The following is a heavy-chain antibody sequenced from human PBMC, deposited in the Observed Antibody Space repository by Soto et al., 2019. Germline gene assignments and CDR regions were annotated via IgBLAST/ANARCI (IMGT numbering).Heavy chain of an antibody. D-gene: IGHD6-13*01. CDR1: GFTFSSYA. Sequence: GGSLRLSCAASGFTFSSYAMSWVRQAPGKGLEWVSAISGSGGSTYYADSVKGRFTISRDNSKNTLYLQMNSLRAEDTAVYYCAKSRPAAGYSSRTWFDPWGQGTLVTVSS. V-gene: IGHV3-23*01. CDR3: AKSRPAAGYSSRTWFDP. J-gene: IGHJ5*02. CDR2: ISGSGGST.